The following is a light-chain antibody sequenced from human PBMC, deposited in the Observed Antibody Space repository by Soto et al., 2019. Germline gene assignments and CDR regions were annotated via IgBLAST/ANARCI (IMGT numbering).Light chain of an antibody. V-gene: IGKV3-20*01. Sequence: EIVLTQSPGTLSLSPGERATLSCRASQSVTSNYLAWYQQKPGQAPRLFIYTASSRATGIPDRFSGSGSGTDFTLTISRLEPEDFAVYYCQQYGTSPWTFGQGTKV. CDR3: QQYGTSPWT. CDR1: QSVTSNY. J-gene: IGKJ1*01. CDR2: TAS.